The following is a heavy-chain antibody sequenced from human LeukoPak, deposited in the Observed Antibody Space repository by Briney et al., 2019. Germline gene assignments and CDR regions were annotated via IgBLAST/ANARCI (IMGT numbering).Heavy chain of an antibody. CDR2: IIPIFGIA. V-gene: IGHV1-69*10. CDR1: GGTFSSYT. J-gene: IGHJ5*02. Sequence: VKVSCKASGGTFSSYTISWVRQAPGQGLEWMGRIIPIFGIANYAQKFQGRVTITADKSTSTAYMELSSLRSEDTAVYYCAREMAPAVAGENWFDPWGQGTLVTVSS. D-gene: IGHD6-19*01. CDR3: AREMAPAVAGENWFDP.